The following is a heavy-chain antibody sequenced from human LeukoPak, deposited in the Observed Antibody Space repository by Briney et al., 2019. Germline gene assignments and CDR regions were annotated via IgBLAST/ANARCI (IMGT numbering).Heavy chain of an antibody. Sequence: SETLSLTCTVSGASISSYYWSWIRQPPGKRLEWIGHIYNSGSSNSNPSLKSRVTISADTSKNQFSLNLRSVTAADTAVYYCARGPYGDDYWGQGTLVTVSS. V-gene: IGHV4-59*01. CDR3: ARGPYGDDY. D-gene: IGHD4-17*01. CDR2: IYNSGSS. J-gene: IGHJ4*02. CDR1: GASISSYY.